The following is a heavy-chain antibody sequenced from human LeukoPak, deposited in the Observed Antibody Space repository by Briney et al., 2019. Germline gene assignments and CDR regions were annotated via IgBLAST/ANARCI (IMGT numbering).Heavy chain of an antibody. Sequence: GGSLRLSCAASGFTFSNAWMSWVRQAPGKGLEWVSIFSIRGKTYYSDSVKGRFSISRDTSKNTLYLQINSLRAEDTAIYYCAKGAPLASTPDYWGQGTLVTVSS. J-gene: IGHJ4*02. CDR1: GFTFSNAW. CDR2: FSIRGKT. CDR3: AKGAPLASTPDY. V-gene: IGHV3-53*01.